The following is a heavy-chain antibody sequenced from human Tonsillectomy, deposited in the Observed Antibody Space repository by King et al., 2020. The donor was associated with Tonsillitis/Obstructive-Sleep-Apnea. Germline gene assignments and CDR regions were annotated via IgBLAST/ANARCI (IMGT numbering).Heavy chain of an antibody. V-gene: IGHV3-48*02. J-gene: IGHJ6*03. CDR2: ISGSSSTI. Sequence: VQLVESGGGLVQPGGSLRLSCAASGFTFSSYSMNWVRQAPGKGLEWVSYISGSSSTIYYADSVKGRFTISRDNSKNSLYLQMNSLRDEDTAVYYCAREKAYYYYYMDVWGKGTTVTVSS. CDR1: GFTFSSYS. CDR3: AREKAYYYYYMDV.